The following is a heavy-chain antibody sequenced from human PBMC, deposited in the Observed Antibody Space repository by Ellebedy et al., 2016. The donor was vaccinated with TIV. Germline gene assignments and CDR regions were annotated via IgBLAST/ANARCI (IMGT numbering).Heavy chain of an antibody. Sequence: GGSLKISCEASGIIVSDYFMNWVRQAPGKGLEWVSVLYPDAKTNYTDSVNGRFIVSRDSSKNPLYLQMNSLTAEDTAVYYCARDPGGGGDFGDNWFDPWGQGTLVTVSS. J-gene: IGHJ5*02. CDR2: LYPDAKT. CDR3: ARDPGGGGDFGDNWFDP. V-gene: IGHV3-66*01. D-gene: IGHD2-21*01. CDR1: GIIVSDYF.